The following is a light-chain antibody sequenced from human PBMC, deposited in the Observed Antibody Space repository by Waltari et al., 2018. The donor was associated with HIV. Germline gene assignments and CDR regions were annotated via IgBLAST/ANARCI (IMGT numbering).Light chain of an antibody. V-gene: IGLV2-23*02. CDR3: SSYSTTTSSYV. Sequence: QSALSQPASVSGSPGQSLTISRAGAVRARGPATFAPWCQPPPGRVPRLILYEVSKRPPGVSDRFSGSTFDMSASLTISGLQAEDEADYFCSSYSTTTSSYVFGGGTTVTVL. CDR2: EVS. J-gene: IGLJ1*01. CDR1: VRARGPATF.